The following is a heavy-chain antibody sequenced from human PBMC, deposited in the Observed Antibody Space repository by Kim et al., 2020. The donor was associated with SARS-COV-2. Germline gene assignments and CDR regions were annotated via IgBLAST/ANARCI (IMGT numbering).Heavy chain of an antibody. CDR3: ANDIWPDGRGMDV. D-gene: IGHD3-16*01. V-gene: IGHV3-9*01. Sequence: ADAVKGRITIARDNAKNSRYLQMNSLRAEDTALYDCANDIWPDGRGMDVWGQGTTVTVSS. J-gene: IGHJ6*02.